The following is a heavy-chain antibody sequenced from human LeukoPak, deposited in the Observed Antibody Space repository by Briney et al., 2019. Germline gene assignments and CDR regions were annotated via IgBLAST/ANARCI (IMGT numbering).Heavy chain of an antibody. J-gene: IGHJ4*02. CDR3: ARVWRYDILTGYYPY. Sequence: ASVKVSCKASGYTFTGYYMHWVRQAPGQGLEWMGWINPNSGGTNYAQKFQGRVTMTRDTSISTAYMELSRLGSDDTAVYYCARVWRYDILTGYYPYWGQGTLVTVSS. V-gene: IGHV1-2*02. CDR2: INPNSGGT. D-gene: IGHD3-9*01. CDR1: GYTFTGYY.